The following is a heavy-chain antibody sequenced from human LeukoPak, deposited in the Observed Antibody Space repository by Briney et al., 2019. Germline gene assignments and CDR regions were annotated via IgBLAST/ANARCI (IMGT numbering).Heavy chain of an antibody. D-gene: IGHD4-17*01. CDR1: GGSISSTTYC. Sequence: NASETLSLTCTVSGGSISSTTYCWSWVRQSPGKGLEWIGYHYYSGTTNYSPSLKSRVDISIDTFRNQFSLRLTSVTAADTAVYYCARGRYYGDYIDYWGQGALVTVSS. CDR3: ARGRYYGDYIDY. V-gene: IGHV4-30-4*01. CDR2: HYYSGTT. J-gene: IGHJ4*02.